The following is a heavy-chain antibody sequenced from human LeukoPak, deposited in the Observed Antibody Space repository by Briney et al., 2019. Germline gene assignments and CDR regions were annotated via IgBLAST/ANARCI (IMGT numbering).Heavy chain of an antibody. V-gene: IGHV3-64*01. CDR3: AREGSGCSSTSCYDMGWFDP. CDR1: GFTFSSYA. Sequence: GGSLRLSCAASGFTFSSYAMSWVRQAPGKGLDYVSAISSNGGSTYYANSVKGRFTISRDNSKNTLYLQMGSLRAEDMAVYYCAREGSGCSSTSCYDMGWFDPWGQGTLVTASS. D-gene: IGHD2-2*01. CDR2: ISSNGGST. J-gene: IGHJ5*02.